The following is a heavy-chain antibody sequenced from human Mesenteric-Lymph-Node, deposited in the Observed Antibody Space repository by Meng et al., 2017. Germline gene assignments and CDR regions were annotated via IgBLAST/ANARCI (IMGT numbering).Heavy chain of an antibody. CDR3: AREGDRYYDSSGSFDY. CDR1: GYTFTGYY. Sequence: ASVTVSCKASGYTFTGYYMHWVRQAPGQGLEWMGRINPNSGGTNYAQKFQGRVTMTRDTSISTAHMELSRLRSDDPAVYYCAREGDRYYDSSGSFDYWGQGTLVTVSS. V-gene: IGHV1-2*06. CDR2: INPNSGGT. D-gene: IGHD3-22*01. J-gene: IGHJ4*02.